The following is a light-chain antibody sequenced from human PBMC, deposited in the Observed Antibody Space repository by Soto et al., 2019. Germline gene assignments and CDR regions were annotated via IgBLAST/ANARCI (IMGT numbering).Light chain of an antibody. CDR3: QQYDNWPQT. CDR1: QSVSSSY. Sequence: EIVMTQSPATLSVSPGERATLSCRASQSVSSSYLAWYQQKPGQAPRLLIYGASSRATGIPDRFSGSGSGTDFTLTISRLQSVDFAVYYCQQYDNWPQTFGQGTKVDIK. V-gene: IGKV3D-15*01. CDR2: GAS. J-gene: IGKJ1*01.